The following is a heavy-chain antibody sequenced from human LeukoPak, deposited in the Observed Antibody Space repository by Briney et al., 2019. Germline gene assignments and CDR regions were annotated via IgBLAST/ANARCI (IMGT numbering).Heavy chain of an antibody. Sequence: ASVKVSCKVSGYTLTELSMHWVRQAPGKGLEWMGGFDPEDGETIYAQKFQGRVTMTEDTSTDTAYMELGSLRSEDTAVYYCATDSNWNYVRAFDIWGQGTMVTVSS. J-gene: IGHJ3*02. CDR1: GYTLTELS. V-gene: IGHV1-24*01. CDR2: FDPEDGET. CDR3: ATDSNWNYVRAFDI. D-gene: IGHD1-7*01.